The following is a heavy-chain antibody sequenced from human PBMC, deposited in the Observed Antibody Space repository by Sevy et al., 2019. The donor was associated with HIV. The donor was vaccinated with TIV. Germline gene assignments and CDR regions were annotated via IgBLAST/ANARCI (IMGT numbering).Heavy chain of an antibody. D-gene: IGHD2-2*01. CDR2: IKYDGSEI. CDR1: GFNINTYW. CDR3: VRAIVIEGSF. J-gene: IGHJ4*02. V-gene: IGHV3-7*01. Sequence: GGSLRLSCAASGFNINTYWMNWVRQAPGKGLEWVATIKYDGSEIYYVDSVRGRFTISKDNARNLVYLQMNSLRAEDTALYYCVRAIVIEGSFWGQGTLVTVSS.